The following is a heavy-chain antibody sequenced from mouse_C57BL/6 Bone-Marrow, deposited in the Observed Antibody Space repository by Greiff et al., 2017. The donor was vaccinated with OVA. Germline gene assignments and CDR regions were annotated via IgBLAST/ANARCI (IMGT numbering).Heavy chain of an antibody. CDR1: GFNIKDDY. D-gene: IGHD1-1*01. CDR3: TLSSSYFDY. V-gene: IGHV14-4*01. CDR2: IDPENGDT. Sequence: VQLKESGAELVRPGASVKLSCTASGFNIKDDYMHWVKQRPEQGLEWIGWIDPENGDTEYASKFQGKATIPADTSSNTAYLQLSSLTSEDTAVYYCTLSSSYFDYWGQGTTLTVSS. J-gene: IGHJ2*01.